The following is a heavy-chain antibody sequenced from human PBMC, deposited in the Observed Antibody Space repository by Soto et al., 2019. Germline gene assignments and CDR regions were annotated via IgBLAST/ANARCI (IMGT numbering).Heavy chain of an antibody. V-gene: IGHV1-69*12. Sequence: QVQLVQSGAEVKKPGSSVKVSCKASGGTFSSYAISWVRQAPGQGLEWMGGIIPIFGTANYAQKFQGRVTITADESTSTAYMELSSLSSEDTAVYYCASAVAVAGTFHYYYSMDVWGKGTTVTVSS. CDR1: GGTFSSYA. CDR3: ASAVAVAGTFHYYYSMDV. J-gene: IGHJ6*04. D-gene: IGHD6-19*01. CDR2: IIPIFGTA.